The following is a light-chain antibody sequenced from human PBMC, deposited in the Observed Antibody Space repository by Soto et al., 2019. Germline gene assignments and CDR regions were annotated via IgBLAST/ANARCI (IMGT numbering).Light chain of an antibody. Sequence: EIVLTQSPGTLSLSPGERATLSCTASQSLSSSYLDWYQQKPGQAPRRLIYGASGRATGIPDRFSGGGSGADFALTISRLEPGDSAMYYCQQYDNSPQTFGQGTKVEIK. CDR2: GAS. J-gene: IGKJ1*01. CDR3: QQYDNSPQT. CDR1: QSLSSSY. V-gene: IGKV3-20*01.